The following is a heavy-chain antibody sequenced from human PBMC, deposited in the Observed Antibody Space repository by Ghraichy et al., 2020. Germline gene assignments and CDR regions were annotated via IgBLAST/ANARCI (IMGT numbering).Heavy chain of an antibody. CDR1: GGSISSYY. CDR3: AREMYQLLPHFDY. Sequence: SETLSLTCTVSGGSISSYYWSWIRQPPGKGLEWIGYIYYSGSTNYNPSLKSRVTISVDTSKNQFSLKLSSVTAADTAVYYCAREMYQLLPHFDYWGQGTLVTVSS. D-gene: IGHD2-2*01. V-gene: IGHV4-59*01. CDR2: IYYSGST. J-gene: IGHJ4*02.